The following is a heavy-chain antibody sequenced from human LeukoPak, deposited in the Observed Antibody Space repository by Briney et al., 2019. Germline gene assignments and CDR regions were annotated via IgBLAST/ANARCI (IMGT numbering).Heavy chain of an antibody. D-gene: IGHD4-17*01. CDR2: VSAEGDRR. V-gene: IGHV3-30*04. CDR1: GFTFSHYA. CDR3: VRDLSGHYSFDH. Sequence: GGSLRLSCAASGFTFSHYAMHWVRRAPGKGLEWITFVSAEGDRRYYADSVKGRFTISRDDSKNTLYLQMNSLRPEDSALYYWVRDLSGHYSFDHWGQGALVTVSS. J-gene: IGHJ4*02.